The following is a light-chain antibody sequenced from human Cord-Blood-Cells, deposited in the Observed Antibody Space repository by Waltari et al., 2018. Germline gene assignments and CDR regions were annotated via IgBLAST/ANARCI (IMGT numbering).Light chain of an antibody. J-gene: IGLJ3*02. V-gene: IGLV2-23*01. CDR1: SSDVGSYNL. Sequence: QSALTQPASVSGSPGQSITISCTGTSSDVGSYNLVSWYQQHPGKAPKLMIYEGSKRPSGISNRLSGSKSRNTASLTISGLQAEDEADYYCCSYAGSSRVFGGGTKLTVL. CDR3: CSYAGSSRV. CDR2: EGS.